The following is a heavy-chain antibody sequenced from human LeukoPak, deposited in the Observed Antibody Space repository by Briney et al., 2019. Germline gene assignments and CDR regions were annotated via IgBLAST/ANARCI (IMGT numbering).Heavy chain of an antibody. Sequence: SETLSLTCTVSGYSISSGYYWGWIRQPPGKWLEWIGSIYHSGSTYYNPSLKSRVTISVDTSKNQFSLKLSSVTAADTAVYYCARAQYSGSYLFDYWGQGTLVTVSS. V-gene: IGHV4-38-2*02. D-gene: IGHD1-26*01. CDR2: IYHSGST. J-gene: IGHJ4*02. CDR1: GYSISSGYY. CDR3: ARAQYSGSYLFDY.